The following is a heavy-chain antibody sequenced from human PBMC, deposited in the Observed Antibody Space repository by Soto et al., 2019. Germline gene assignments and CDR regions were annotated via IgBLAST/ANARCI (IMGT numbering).Heavy chain of an antibody. CDR3: ARAYSAYELDD. D-gene: IGHD5-12*01. CDR1: GFTFNTYG. CDR2: ISYDGTNK. J-gene: IGHJ4*02. Sequence: GGSLSLSCAASGFTFNTYGLHWVRQAPGKGLGWVALISYDGTNKYYEDSVKGRFTISRDNSKNTLFLQMNSLRADDTAVYYCARAYSAYELDDRGQGTLVTVSS. V-gene: IGHV3-30*03.